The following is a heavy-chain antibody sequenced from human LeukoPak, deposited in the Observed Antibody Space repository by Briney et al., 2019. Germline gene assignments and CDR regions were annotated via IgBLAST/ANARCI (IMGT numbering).Heavy chain of an antibody. CDR1: GGSISSGGYY. J-gene: IGHJ3*02. V-gene: IGHV4-30-2*01. CDR2: IYHSGST. Sequence: SETLSLTCTVSGGSISSGGYYWSWIRQPPGKGLEWIGYIYHSGSTYYNPSLKSRVTISVDRSKNQFSLKLSSVTAADTAVYYCASSLDAFDIWGQGTMVTVSS. CDR3: ASSLDAFDI.